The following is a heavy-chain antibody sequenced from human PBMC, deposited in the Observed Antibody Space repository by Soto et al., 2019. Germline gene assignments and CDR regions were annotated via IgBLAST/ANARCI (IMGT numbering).Heavy chain of an antibody. J-gene: IGHJ3*02. CDR1: GFTFSSYG. Sequence: ESGGGVVQPGRSLRLSCAASGFTFSSYGMHSVRQAPGKGLEWVAVIWYDGSNKYYADSVKGRFTISRDNSKNTLYLQMNSLRAEDTAVYYCARETTIFGVVIYAFDIWGQGTMVTVSS. D-gene: IGHD3-3*01. V-gene: IGHV3-33*01. CDR3: ARETTIFGVVIYAFDI. CDR2: IWYDGSNK.